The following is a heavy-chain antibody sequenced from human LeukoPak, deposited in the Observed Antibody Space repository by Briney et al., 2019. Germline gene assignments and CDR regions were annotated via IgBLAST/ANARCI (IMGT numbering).Heavy chain of an antibody. J-gene: IGHJ4*02. D-gene: IGHD1-1*01. CDR2: IYHSGSP. Sequence: SGTLSLTCAVSGGSISSNNWWGWVRQPPGKGLEWIGEIYHSGSPNYNPSLKSRVTISVDKSRNHFSLNLSSVTAADTAVYYCARVDINNWHSCDYWGQGTLVTVSS. CDR3: ARVDINNWHSCDY. CDR1: GGSISSNNW. V-gene: IGHV4-4*02.